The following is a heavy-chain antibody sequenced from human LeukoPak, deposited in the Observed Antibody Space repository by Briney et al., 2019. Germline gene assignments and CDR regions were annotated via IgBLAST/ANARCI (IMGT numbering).Heavy chain of an antibody. D-gene: IGHD2-2*01. V-gene: IGHV1-69*05. CDR1: GGTSSRYS. CDR2: IIPIFGTA. CDR3: ARTCSSTGCYGDDY. Sequence: SVKVSCKASGGTSSRYSISWVRQAPGQGLEWMGGIIPIFGTANYAQKFQGRVTITTDESTSTAYMELNSLRSEDTAVYYCARTCSSTGCYGDDYWGQGTLVTVSS. J-gene: IGHJ4*02.